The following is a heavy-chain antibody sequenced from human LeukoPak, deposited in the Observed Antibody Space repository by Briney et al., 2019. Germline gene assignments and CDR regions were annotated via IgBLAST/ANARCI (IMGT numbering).Heavy chain of an antibody. CDR1: GFPFSSYS. CDR2: ISSSTNYI. J-gene: IGHJ4*02. Sequence: GGALRLSCAASGFPFSSYSKTWGRRAPGKGVEGVSSISSSTNYIYYADSVKGRFTIFRDNAKNSLYLQMNSLRAEDTAVYYCASFPPSPGDFEYWGQGTLVAVSS. V-gene: IGHV3-21*01. CDR3: ASFPPSPGDFEY. D-gene: IGHD2-8*02.